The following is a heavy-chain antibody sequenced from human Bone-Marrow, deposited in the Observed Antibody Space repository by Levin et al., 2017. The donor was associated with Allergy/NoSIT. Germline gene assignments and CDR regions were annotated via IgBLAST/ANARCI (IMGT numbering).Heavy chain of an antibody. J-gene: IGHJ2*01. D-gene: IGHD7-27*01. Sequence: SLKISCAASGFTFDDYAMHWVRQAPGKGLEWVSGISWNSGSIGYADSVKGRFTISRDNAKNSLYLQMNSLRAEDTALYYCAKDPISYTGDRRAWYFDRWGRGTLVTVSS. V-gene: IGHV3-9*01. CDR2: ISWNSGSI. CDR3: AKDPISYTGDRRAWYFDR. CDR1: GFTFDDYA.